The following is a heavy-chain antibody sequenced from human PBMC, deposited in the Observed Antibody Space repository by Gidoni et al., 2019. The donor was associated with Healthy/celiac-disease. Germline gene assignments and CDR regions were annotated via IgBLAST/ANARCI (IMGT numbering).Heavy chain of an antibody. D-gene: IGHD3-22*01. CDR1: GFTFSSYG. J-gene: IGHJ4*02. V-gene: IGHV3-30*18. CDR2: ISYDGSNK. Sequence: QVQLVESGRGVVQPGRSLRLSCAASGFTFSSYGMHWVRQAPGKGLEWVAVISYDGSNKYYADSVKGRFTISRDNSKNTLYLQMNSLRAEDTAVYYCAKDPKVVVIAYYFDYWGQGTLVTVSS. CDR3: AKDPKVVVIAYYFDY.